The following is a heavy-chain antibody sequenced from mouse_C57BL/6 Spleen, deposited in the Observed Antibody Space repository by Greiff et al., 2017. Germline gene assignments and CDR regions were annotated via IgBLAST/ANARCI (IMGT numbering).Heavy chain of an antibody. CDR2: ISSGGSYT. D-gene: IGHD4-1*01. Sequence: VQLKESGGDLVKPGGSLKLSCAASGFTFSSYGMSWVRQTPDKRLEWVATISSGGSYTYYPDSVKGRFTISRDNAKNTLHLQMSSLKSEDTAMYYCASLGDYWGQGTTLTVSS. CDR1: GFTFSSYG. J-gene: IGHJ2*01. CDR3: ASLGDY. V-gene: IGHV5-6*01.